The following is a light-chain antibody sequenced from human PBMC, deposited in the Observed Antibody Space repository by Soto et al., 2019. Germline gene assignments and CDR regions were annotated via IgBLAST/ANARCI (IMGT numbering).Light chain of an antibody. V-gene: IGKV1-5*01. Sequence: DIQTTQSPSTLSASEGDRVTNTCRASQSISSWLAWYQQKPGKAPKLLIYAASSLQSGVQWRFRGTGSGTDFTLTISRLEPEDFAVYYCQQYGSSLSWAFGQGTKVDI. J-gene: IGKJ1*01. CDR2: AAS. CDR1: QSISSW. CDR3: QQYGSSLSWA.